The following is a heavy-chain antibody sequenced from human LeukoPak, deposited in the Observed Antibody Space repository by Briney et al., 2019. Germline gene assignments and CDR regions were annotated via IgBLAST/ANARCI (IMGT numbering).Heavy chain of an antibody. J-gene: IGHJ6*03. V-gene: IGHV4-38-2*01. D-gene: IGHD6-6*01. CDR2: IYHSGST. Sequence: SETLSLTCAVSGYSISSGYYWGWIRQPPGKGLEWIGSIYHSGSTYYNPSLKSRVTISVDTSKNQFSLKLSSVTAADTAVYYCAAGSSSTEPLLYYYYYMDDWGKGTTVTVSS. CDR3: AAGSSSTEPLLYYYYYMDD. CDR1: GYSISSGYY.